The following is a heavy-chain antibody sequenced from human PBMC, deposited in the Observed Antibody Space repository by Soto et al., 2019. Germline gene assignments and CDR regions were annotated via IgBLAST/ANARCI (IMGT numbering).Heavy chain of an antibody. J-gene: IGHJ6*02. CDR3: ARGHCSRTSCYTGGYYYYPMDV. CDR2: ISSDSRYI. V-gene: IGHV3-21*01. Sequence: GGSLRLSCAASGFTLSAHTMNWVRQAPGKGLEWVSSISSDSRYIYYADSVKGRFTISRDNARSSLDLQMNNLRAEDTAVYHCARGHCSRTSCYTGGYYYYPMDVWGQGTTVTVSS. CDR1: GFTLSAHT. D-gene: IGHD2-2*01.